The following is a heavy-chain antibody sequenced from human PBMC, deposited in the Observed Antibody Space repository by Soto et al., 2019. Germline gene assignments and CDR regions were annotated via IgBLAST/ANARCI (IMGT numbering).Heavy chain of an antibody. CDR3: ARDRRYCSGTSCYTFLGPDY. CDR1: GYTFTNYF. CDR2: INPSDGGT. J-gene: IGHJ4*02. V-gene: IGHV1-46*01. D-gene: IGHD2-2*02. Sequence: ASVKVSCKASGYTFTNYFTHWVRQAPGHGREWMGMINPSDGGTNYAQNFQGRVTMTRDTSTNTVYMELSSLTSEDTAVYYCARDRRYCSGTSCYTFLGPDYWGQGXLVTVSS.